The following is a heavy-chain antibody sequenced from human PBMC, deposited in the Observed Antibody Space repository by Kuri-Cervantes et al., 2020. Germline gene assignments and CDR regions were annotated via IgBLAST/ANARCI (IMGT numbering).Heavy chain of an antibody. V-gene: IGHV4-39*07. CDR3: ARAIAAAGYYYYGMDV. Sequence: SETLSLTCTVSGGSISSSSYYWGWIRQPPGKGLEWIGSIYYSGSTNYNPSLKSRVTISVDTSKNQFSLKLSSVTAADTAVYYCARAIAAAGYYYYGMDVWGQGTTVTVSS. CDR1: GGSISSSSYY. D-gene: IGHD6-13*01. J-gene: IGHJ6*02. CDR2: IYYSGST.